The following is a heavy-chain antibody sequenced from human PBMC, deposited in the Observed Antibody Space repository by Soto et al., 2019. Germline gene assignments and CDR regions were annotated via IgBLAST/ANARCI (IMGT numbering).Heavy chain of an antibody. CDR2: IYYNGST. J-gene: IGHJ6*02. Sequence: SETLSLTCTVSGGSISSGDYYWSWIRQPPGKGLEWIGYIYYNGSTYYNPSLKSRVTISVDTSKNQFSLKLSSVTAADTAVYYCARSITQNPYYYYGMDVWGQGTTVTVSS. D-gene: IGHD3-3*02. V-gene: IGHV4-30-4*01. CDR3: ARSITQNPYYYYGMDV. CDR1: GGSISSGDYY.